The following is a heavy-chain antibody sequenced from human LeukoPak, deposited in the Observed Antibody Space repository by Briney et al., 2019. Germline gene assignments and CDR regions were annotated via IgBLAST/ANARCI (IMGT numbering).Heavy chain of an antibody. CDR2: IIPIFGTA. Sequence: SVKVSCKASGGTFSSYAISWVRQAPGQGLEWMGGIIPIFGTANYAQKFQGRVTITADESTSTAYMELSSLRSEDAAVYYCAKSGSCYSCWFDPWGQGTLVTVSS. J-gene: IGHJ5*02. CDR1: GGTFSSYA. D-gene: IGHD2-15*01. CDR3: AKSGSCYSCWFDP. V-gene: IGHV1-69*13.